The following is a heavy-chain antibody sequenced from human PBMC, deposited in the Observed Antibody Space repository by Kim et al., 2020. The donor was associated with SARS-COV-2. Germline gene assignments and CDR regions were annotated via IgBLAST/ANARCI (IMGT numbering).Heavy chain of an antibody. J-gene: IGHJ5*02. CDR3: VRDPLRRYDH. CDR2: INAGNCNT. CDR1: GYTFTSYA. Sequence: ASVKVSCKASGYTFTSYAMHWVRQAPGQRLEWMGWINAGNCNTKYSQKFQGRVTIMRDTSASTAYMELSSLRSEDTAMYYCVRDPLRRYDHWGQGTLVTVSS. V-gene: IGHV1-3*01.